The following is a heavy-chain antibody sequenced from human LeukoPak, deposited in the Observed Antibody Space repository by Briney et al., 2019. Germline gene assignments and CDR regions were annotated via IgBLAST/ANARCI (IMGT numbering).Heavy chain of an antibody. V-gene: IGHV3-30*03. CDR3: AREAITIFGVVRTQTTYGPHRFDP. CDR1: GFTFSSYG. Sequence: GGSLRLSCAASGFTFSSYGMHWVRQAPGKGLEWVAVISYDGSNKYYADSVKGRFTISRDNSKNTLYLQMGSLRSEDTAVYYCAREAITIFGVVRTQTTYGPHRFDPWGQGTLVTVSS. D-gene: IGHD3-3*01. J-gene: IGHJ5*02. CDR2: ISYDGSNK.